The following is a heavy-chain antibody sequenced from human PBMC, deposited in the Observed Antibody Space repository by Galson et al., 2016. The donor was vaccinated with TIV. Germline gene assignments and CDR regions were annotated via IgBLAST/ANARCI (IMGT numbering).Heavy chain of an antibody. J-gene: IGHJ4*02. CDR2: ISGYDTNT. Sequence: SVKVSCKASGYTFTNYGISWVRQAPGQVLEWMGWISGYDTNTEYVQKLQDRVTMTKDTSTSTAYMELRSLRYDDTAVYYCARDAPYSSSWSIDYWGQGSLVTVSS. D-gene: IGHD6-13*01. CDR3: ARDAPYSSSWSIDY. CDR1: GYTFTNYG. V-gene: IGHV1-18*04.